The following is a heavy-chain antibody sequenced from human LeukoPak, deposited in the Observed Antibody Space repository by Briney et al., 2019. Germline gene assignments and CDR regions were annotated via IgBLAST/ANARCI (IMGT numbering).Heavy chain of an antibody. D-gene: IGHD4-17*01. CDR1: GFTFSSYA. V-gene: IGHV3-30*04. CDR3: VRSVTTIDYYYYMDV. J-gene: IGHJ6*03. CDR2: ISYDGSNK. Sequence: GGSLRLSCAASGFTFSSYAMYWVRQAPGKGLEWVAVISYDGSNKYYADSVKGRFTISRDNSKNTLYLQMNSLRAEDTALYYCVRSVTTIDYYYYMDVWGKGTTVTVSS.